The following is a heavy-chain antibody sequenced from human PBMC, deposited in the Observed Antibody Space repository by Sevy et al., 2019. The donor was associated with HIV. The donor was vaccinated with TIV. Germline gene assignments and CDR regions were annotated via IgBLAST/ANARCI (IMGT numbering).Heavy chain of an antibody. J-gene: IGHJ4*02. CDR2: VSYDGRDK. CDR3: TKDRYDDTAFVDY. V-gene: IGHV3-30*18. CDR1: GLVFSDYA. Sequence: GGSLRLSCAASGLVFSDYAMHWVRQAPGKGLEWVAFVSYDGRDKAYAASVEGRFTISRDSFKSTVYLQMNSLGDEDTAVYFCTKDRYDDTAFVDYWGQGSLVTVSS. D-gene: IGHD5-12*01.